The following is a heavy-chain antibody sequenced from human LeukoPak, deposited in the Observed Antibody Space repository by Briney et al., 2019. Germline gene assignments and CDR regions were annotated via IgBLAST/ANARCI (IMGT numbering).Heavy chain of an antibody. J-gene: IGHJ4*02. CDR2: ISGYNGNT. D-gene: IGHD1-26*01. Sequence: GASVKVSCKTSGYTFNRYGVAWVRQAPGQGLEWVGWISGYNGNTNYAQKLQGRVTMTTATATSTAYMELRSLTSDDTAMYYCARAGRGTYYYFDYWGQGTLVTVPA. V-gene: IGHV1-18*01. CDR3: ARAGRGTYYYFDY. CDR1: GYTFNRYG.